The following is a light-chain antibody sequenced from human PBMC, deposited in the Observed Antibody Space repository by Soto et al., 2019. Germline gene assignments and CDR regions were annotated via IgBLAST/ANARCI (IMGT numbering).Light chain of an antibody. J-gene: IGKJ3*01. CDR2: GTS. Sequence: EIVMTQSPATLSVSPGERATLSCRASQSVSSNLAWYQQKPGQAPRLLIYGTSTRATGIPARFSGSGSGTEFTLTISSLQSEDFATYYCQQANSFPFTFGPGTKVAIK. V-gene: IGKV3-15*01. CDR1: QSVSSN. CDR3: QQANSFPFT.